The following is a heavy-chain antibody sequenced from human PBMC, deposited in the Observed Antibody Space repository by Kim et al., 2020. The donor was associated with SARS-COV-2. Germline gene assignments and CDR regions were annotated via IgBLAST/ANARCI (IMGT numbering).Heavy chain of an antibody. V-gene: IGHV3-49*04. CDR2: IRSKAYGGTT. CDR3: TRVGWLSHRGVCDY. Sequence: GGSLRLSCTASGFTFGDYAMSWVRQAPGKGLEWVGFIRSKAYGGTTEYAASVKGRFTISRDDSKSIAYLQMNSLKTEDTAVYYCTRVGWLSHRGVCDYWGQGTLVTVSS. D-gene: IGHD5-12*01. CDR1: GFTFGDYA. J-gene: IGHJ4*02.